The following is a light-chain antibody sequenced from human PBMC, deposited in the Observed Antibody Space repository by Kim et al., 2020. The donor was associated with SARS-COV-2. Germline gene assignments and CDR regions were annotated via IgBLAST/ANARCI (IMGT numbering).Light chain of an antibody. CDR2: GNS. CDR1: SSNIGAGYD. CDR3: QSYDSSLSGFV. J-gene: IGLJ2*01. V-gene: IGLV1-40*01. Sequence: QSVLTHPPSLSGAPGHRVTISCTGSSSNIGAGYDVHWYQQLPGTAPKLLIYGNSNRPSGVPDRFAGSKSGTSASLAITGLQAEDEADYYCQSYDSSLSGFVFGGGTQLTVL.